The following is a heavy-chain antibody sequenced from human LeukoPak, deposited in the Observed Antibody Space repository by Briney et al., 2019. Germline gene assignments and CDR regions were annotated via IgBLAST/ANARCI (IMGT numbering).Heavy chain of an antibody. CDR1: GGTFSSHA. V-gene: IGHV1-69*05. D-gene: IGHD5-12*01. J-gene: IGHJ4*02. CDR2: IIPIFGTT. Sequence: SVKVSCKASGGTFSSHAISWVRQAPGQGLEWVGGIIPIFGTTNYAQKFQGRVTITTDESTSTGYMELRSLRSDDTAVYYCARGDSGYDYGFDNWGQGTLVTVAS. CDR3: ARGDSGYDYGFDN.